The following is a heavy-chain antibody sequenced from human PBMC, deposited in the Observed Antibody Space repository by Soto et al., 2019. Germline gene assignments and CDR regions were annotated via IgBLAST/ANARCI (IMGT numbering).Heavy chain of an antibody. Sequence: ASVKVSCKASGYTFTSYYMHWVRQAPGQGLEWMGIINPSGGGTTYAQKFQGRVTMTRDTSTSTVYMELSSLRSEDTAVFYCARGGNVLRFFDWLFGFDYWGQGTPVTVSS. CDR2: INPSGGGT. D-gene: IGHD3-9*01. J-gene: IGHJ4*02. V-gene: IGHV1-46*03. CDR3: ARGGNVLRFFDWLFGFDY. CDR1: GYTFTSYY.